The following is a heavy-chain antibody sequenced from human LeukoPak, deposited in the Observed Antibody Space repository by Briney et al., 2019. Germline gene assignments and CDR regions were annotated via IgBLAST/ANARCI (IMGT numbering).Heavy chain of an antibody. J-gene: IGHJ4*02. CDR3: ARDLGDQDGYNIRGFDY. CDR1: GFTFSSYA. D-gene: IGHD5-24*01. CDR2: ISYDGSNR. Sequence: GGSLRLSCAASGFTFSSYAMHWVRQAPGKGLEWVAVISYDGSNRYYTDSVKGRFTISRDNSKNTLYLQMNSLRAEDTAVYYCARDLGDQDGYNIRGFDYWGQGTLVTVSS. V-gene: IGHV3-30*04.